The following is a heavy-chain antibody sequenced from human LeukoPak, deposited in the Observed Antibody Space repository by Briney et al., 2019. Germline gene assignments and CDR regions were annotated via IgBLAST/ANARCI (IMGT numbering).Heavy chain of an antibody. J-gene: IGHJ4*02. CDR2: ISYDGSNK. CDR3: AKDVGSGSYYFDY. CDR1: GFTFSSYG. D-gene: IGHD1-26*01. V-gene: IGHV3-30*18. Sequence: GGSLRLSCAASGFTFSSYGMHWVRQAPGKGLEWVAVISYDGSNKYYADSVKGRFTISRDNSKDTLYLQMNSLRAEDTAVYYCAKDVGSGSYYFDYWGQGTLDTVS.